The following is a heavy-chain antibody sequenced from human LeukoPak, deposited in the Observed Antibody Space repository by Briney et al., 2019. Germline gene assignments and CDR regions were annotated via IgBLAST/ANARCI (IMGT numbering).Heavy chain of an antibody. J-gene: IGHJ4*02. CDR3: ASESGSYDDY. Sequence: GSLRLSCAASGFTFSSYGMHWVRQAPGKGLEWVAVISYDGSNKYYADSVKGRFTISRDNSKNTLYLQMNSLRAEDTAVYYCASESGSYDDYWGQGTLVTVSS. CDR1: GFTFSSYG. V-gene: IGHV3-30*03. D-gene: IGHD1-26*01. CDR2: ISYDGSNK.